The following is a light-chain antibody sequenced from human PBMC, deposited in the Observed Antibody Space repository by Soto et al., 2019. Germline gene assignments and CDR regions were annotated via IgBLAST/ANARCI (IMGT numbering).Light chain of an antibody. CDR1: QSVTSY. V-gene: IGKV1-39*01. CDR3: QQSYSTWT. Sequence: DIQITQSPSSLSASVGARVTITCRASQSVTSYLNWYQQKPGKAPKLLIYGASSLQSGVPSRFSGSGSGTDFTLTISSLQPEDFATYYCQQSYSTWTFGQGTKVDIK. CDR2: GAS. J-gene: IGKJ1*01.